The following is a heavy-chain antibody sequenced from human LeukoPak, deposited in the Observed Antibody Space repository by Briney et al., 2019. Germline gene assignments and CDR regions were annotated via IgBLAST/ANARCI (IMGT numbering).Heavy chain of an antibody. CDR2: IIPIFGTA. CDR3: AREVDQTHDNYYYYTDV. Sequence: SVKVSCKASGGTFSSYAISWVRQAPGQGLEWMGRIIPIFGTANYAQKFQGRVTITTDESTSTAYMELSSLRSEDTAVYYCAREVDQTHDNYYYYTDVWGKGTTVTVSS. V-gene: IGHV1-69*05. CDR1: GGTFSSYA. D-gene: IGHD5-12*01. J-gene: IGHJ6*03.